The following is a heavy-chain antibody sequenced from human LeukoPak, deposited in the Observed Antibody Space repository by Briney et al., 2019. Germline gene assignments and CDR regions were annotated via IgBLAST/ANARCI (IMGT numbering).Heavy chain of an antibody. CDR2: IYSGGGT. J-gene: IGHJ4*02. CDR1: GFTVSSNY. D-gene: IGHD5-24*01. CDR3: AKDKMATTGIY. Sequence: GGSLRLSCAASGFTVSSNYMTWVRQAPGKGLEWGSVIYSGGGTYYADSVKGRFTISRDNSKNTLYLQVNSLRAEDTAVYYCAKDKMATTGIYWGQGTLVTVSS. V-gene: IGHV3-53*01.